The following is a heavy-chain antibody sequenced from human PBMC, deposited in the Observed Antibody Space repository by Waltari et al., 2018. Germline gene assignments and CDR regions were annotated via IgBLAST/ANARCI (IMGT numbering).Heavy chain of an antibody. CDR2: ISGSGGST. Sequence: EVQLVESGGGLVQPGGSLRLSCAASGFTFSSYAMSWVRQAPGEGLEWVSAISGSGGSTYYADSVKGRFTISRDNSKNTLYLQMNSLRAEDTAVYYCAKASITIFGVVIDYYYYYMDVWGKGTTVTVSS. CDR3: AKASITIFGVVIDYYYYYMDV. J-gene: IGHJ6*03. V-gene: IGHV3-23*04. CDR1: GFTFSSYA. D-gene: IGHD3-3*01.